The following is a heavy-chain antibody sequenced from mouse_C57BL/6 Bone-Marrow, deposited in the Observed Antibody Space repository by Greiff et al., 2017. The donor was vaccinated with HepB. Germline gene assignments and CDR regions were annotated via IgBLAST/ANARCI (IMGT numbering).Heavy chain of an antibody. CDR2: INPSTGGT. D-gene: IGHD1-3*01. CDR1: GYSFTGYY. J-gene: IGHJ3*01. V-gene: IGHV1-42*01. Sequence: VQLQQSGPELVKPGASVKISCKASGYSFTGYYMNWVKQSPEKSLEWIGEINPSTGGTTYNQKFKAKATLTVDKSSSTAYMQLKSLTSEDSAVYYCARSNYWFSYWGQATLVTVSA. CDR3: ARSNYWFSY.